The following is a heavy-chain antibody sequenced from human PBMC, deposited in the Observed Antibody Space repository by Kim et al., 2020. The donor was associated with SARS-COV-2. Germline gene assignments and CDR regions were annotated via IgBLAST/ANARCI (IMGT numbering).Heavy chain of an antibody. Sequence: GGSLRLSCAASGFTASSQYMSWVRQAPGKGLEWVSIAYSSSSMFYADSVKGRFTISGDSSRNTVYLQMNSLRADDTAAYYCARVRETNKQSLVRGLLHA. CDR3: ARVRETNKQSLVRGLLHA. J-gene: IGHJ3*01. D-gene: IGHD3-10*01. V-gene: IGHV3-53*03. CDR2: AYSSSSM. CDR1: GFTASSQY.